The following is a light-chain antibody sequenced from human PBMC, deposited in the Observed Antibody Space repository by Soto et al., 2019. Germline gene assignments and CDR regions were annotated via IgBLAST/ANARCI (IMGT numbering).Light chain of an antibody. V-gene: IGLV1-51*02. CDR2: ENY. CDR1: SSNIGNNY. J-gene: IGLJ2*01. CDR3: GAWDNSLTGGV. Sequence: QSVLTQPPSVCAAPGQKVTISCSGSSSNIGNNYVSWYQQLPGAAPKLLIYENYERPSGIPDRFSGSKSGTSATLDITGLQTGDEADYYCGAWDNSLTGGVFGGGTQLTVL.